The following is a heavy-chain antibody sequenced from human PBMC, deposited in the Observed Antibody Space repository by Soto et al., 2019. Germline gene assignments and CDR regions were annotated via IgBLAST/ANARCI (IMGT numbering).Heavy chain of an antibody. D-gene: IGHD4-17*01. CDR2: ISGSGGST. Sequence: EVQLLESGGGLVQPGGSLRLSCAASGFTFSSYDMSWVRQAPGKGLEWVSAISGSGGSTYYADSVKGRFTISRDKSKNTLHIQINSLRADDTDLYYCAKHPLDPPCDGETGSFDISGQGTMVTVSS. V-gene: IGHV3-23*01. J-gene: IGHJ3*02. CDR1: GFTFSSYD. CDR3: AKHPLDPPCDGETGSFDI.